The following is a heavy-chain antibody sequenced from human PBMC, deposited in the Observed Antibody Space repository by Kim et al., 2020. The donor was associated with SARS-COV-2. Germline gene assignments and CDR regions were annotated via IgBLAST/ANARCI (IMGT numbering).Heavy chain of an antibody. Sequence: SETLSLTCAVYGGSFSGYYWSWIRQPPGKGLEWIGEINHSGSTNYNPSLKIRVTISADTSKNQFSLKLSSFPAADTAVFYCARGRVSSSCFGRFDICGQG. V-gene: IGHV4-34*01. CDR1: GGSFSGYY. J-gene: IGHJ3*02. CDR2: INHSGST. CDR3: ARGRVSSSCFGRFDI. D-gene: IGHD6-13*01.